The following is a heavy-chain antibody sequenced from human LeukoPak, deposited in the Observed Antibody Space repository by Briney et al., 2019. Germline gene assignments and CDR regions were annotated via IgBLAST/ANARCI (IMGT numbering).Heavy chain of an antibody. CDR2: VRSPANGGTT. CDR1: GFTFGDYA. CDR3: TRDILSGGSPTPPFDY. V-gene: IGHV3-49*03. Sequence: GGSLRLSCTASGFTFGDYAMSWFRQAPGKGLEWVGFVRSPANGGTTENAASVKGRFTILRDDSKSIAYLQMNSLKIEDTAVYYCTRDILSGGSPTPPFDYWGQGTLVTVSS. J-gene: IGHJ4*02. D-gene: IGHD2-15*01.